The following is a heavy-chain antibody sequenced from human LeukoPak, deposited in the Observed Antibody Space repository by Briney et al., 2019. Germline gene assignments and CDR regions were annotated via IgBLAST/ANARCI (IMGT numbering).Heavy chain of an antibody. Sequence: GASVKVSCKASGYTFTSYYMHWVRQAPGQGLEWMGIINPSGGSTCYAQKFQGRVTMTRDTSTSTVYMELSSLRSEDTAVYYCARSQWELRPFDYWGQGTLVTVSS. CDR3: ARSQWELRPFDY. D-gene: IGHD1-26*01. V-gene: IGHV1-46*01. J-gene: IGHJ4*02. CDR2: INPSGGST. CDR1: GYTFTSYY.